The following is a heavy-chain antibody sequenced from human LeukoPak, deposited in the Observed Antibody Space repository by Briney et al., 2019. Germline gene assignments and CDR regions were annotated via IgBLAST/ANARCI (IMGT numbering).Heavy chain of an antibody. CDR2: ISDYNGNT. CDR3: ARDLYRDSLPVSWFDP. Sequence: GASVKVSCKASGYTFTSYGISWVRQAPGQGLEWMGWISDYNGNTNSAQKLQGRVTMTTATSTSTAYMELRSLRSDDTAVYYCARDLYRDSLPVSWFDPWGQGTLVTVSS. J-gene: IGHJ5*02. CDR1: GYTFTSYG. D-gene: IGHD4-11*01. V-gene: IGHV1-18*01.